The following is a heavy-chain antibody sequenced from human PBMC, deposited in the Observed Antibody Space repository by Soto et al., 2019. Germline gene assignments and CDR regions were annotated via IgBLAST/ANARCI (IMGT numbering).Heavy chain of an antibody. D-gene: IGHD1-1*01. J-gene: IGHJ4*02. CDR2: ISYDGSNK. Sequence: PGGSLRLSCTASGFTFSEYGMHWARQAPGKGLEWVAVISYDGSNKYYADSVKGRFTISRDNSKNTLYLQMNSLRAEDTAVYYCAKMYGLEGWYTWGQGTLVTVSS. V-gene: IGHV3-30*18. CDR1: GFTFSEYG. CDR3: AKMYGLEGWYT.